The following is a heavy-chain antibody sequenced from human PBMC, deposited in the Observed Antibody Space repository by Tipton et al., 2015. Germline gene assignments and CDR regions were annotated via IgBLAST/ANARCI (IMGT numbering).Heavy chain of an antibody. CDR1: GGSVSSGTYY. Sequence: TLSLTCTFSGGSVSSGTYYWSWIRQPPGKELEWIGYIYYSGSTNYNPSLKSRVTISVDTSKNQFSLKLSSVTAADTAVYYCACQDYEILTRDYQTVDYWGQGTLVTVSS. CDR3: ACQDYEILTRDYQTVDY. J-gene: IGHJ4*02. D-gene: IGHD3-9*01. V-gene: IGHV4-61*01. CDR2: IYYSGST.